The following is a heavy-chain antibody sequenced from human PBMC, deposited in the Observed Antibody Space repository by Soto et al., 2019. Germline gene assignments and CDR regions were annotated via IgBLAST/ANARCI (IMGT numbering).Heavy chain of an antibody. V-gene: IGHV4-4*02. J-gene: IGHJ4*02. CDR3: ARIAAAGPNLGG. Sequence: QVQLQESGPGLVKPSGTLSLTCAVSGGSISSSNWWSWVRQPPGKGLGWIGEIYHSGSTNYNPSLKSRVTISVEWSQNQFSLKLRSVTAAGAAVYSWARIAAAGPNLGGWGQGTLGTVSS. D-gene: IGHD6-13*01. CDR2: IYHSGST. CDR1: GGSISSSNW.